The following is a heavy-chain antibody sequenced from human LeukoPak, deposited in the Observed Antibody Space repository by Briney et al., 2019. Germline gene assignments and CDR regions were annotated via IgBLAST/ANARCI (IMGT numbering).Heavy chain of an antibody. J-gene: IGHJ4*02. CDR3: ARDLGGITVAGVFDY. D-gene: IGHD6-19*01. CDR2: IYYSGST. Sequence: SETLSLTCTVSGGSISSDYWSWIRQPPGQGLEWIGYIYYSGSTNYNPSLKSRVTISVDTSKNQFSLKLSSVTAADTAVYYCARDLGGITVAGVFDYWGQGTLVTVSS. V-gene: IGHV4-59*12. CDR1: GGSISSDY.